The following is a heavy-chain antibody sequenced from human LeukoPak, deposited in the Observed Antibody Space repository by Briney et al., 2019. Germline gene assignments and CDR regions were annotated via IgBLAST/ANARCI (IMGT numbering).Heavy chain of an antibody. J-gene: IGHJ5*02. CDR3: AKDPGSGWYPKWFDP. Sequence: GGSLRLSCAASGFTFSSYAMSWVRQAPGKGLEWVSAISGSGGSTYYADSVKGRFTISRDNSKNTLYLQMNSLRAEDTAVYYCAKDPGSGWYPKWFDPWGQGTLVTVSS. D-gene: IGHD6-19*01. CDR2: ISGSGGST. CDR1: GFTFSSYA. V-gene: IGHV3-23*01.